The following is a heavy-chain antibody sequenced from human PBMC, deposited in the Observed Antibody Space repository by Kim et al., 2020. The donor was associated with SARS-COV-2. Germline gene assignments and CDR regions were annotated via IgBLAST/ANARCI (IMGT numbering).Heavy chain of an antibody. J-gene: IGHJ4*02. V-gene: IGHV3-33*06. CDR2: IWYDGSNK. D-gene: IGHD2-2*01. CDR3: AKDYCSSTSCYSHYFDY. CDR1: GFTLSNYG. Sequence: GGSLRLSCTASGFTLSNYGMHWVRQAPGKGLEWVTVIWYDGSNKYYADSVKGRFTISRDSSKNTLFLQMNSLRAEDTAIYYCAKDYCSSTSCYSHYFDYWGQGTLVTVSS.